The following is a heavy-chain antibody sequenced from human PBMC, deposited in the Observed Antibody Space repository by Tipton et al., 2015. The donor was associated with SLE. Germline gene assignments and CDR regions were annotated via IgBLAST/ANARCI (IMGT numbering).Heavy chain of an antibody. Sequence: GSLRLSCAAPGFTFSGSAMHWVRQASGKGLEWVGRIRSKANSYATTYAASVKGRFTISRDDSKNTAYLQMNSLKIEDMAVYYCTRQDHFWNQVRYWGQGTLVTVSS. J-gene: IGHJ4*02. CDR2: IRSKANSYAT. CDR1: GFTFSGSA. D-gene: IGHD3-3*02. CDR3: TRQDHFWNQVRY. V-gene: IGHV3-73*01.